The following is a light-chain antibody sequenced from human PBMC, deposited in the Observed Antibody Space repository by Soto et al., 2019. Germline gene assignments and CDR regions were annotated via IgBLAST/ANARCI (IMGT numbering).Light chain of an antibody. CDR2: KAS. Sequence: DIQMTQSPSTLSASVGDRVTITCRASQSINNLLAWYQQKPGKAPKLLIYKASSLESGVPSRFSGNGSGTEFPLTISSLQPDDFATYYCQQYSSYSPFGGGTKVEIK. J-gene: IGKJ4*02. CDR3: QQYSSYSP. V-gene: IGKV1-5*03. CDR1: QSINNL.